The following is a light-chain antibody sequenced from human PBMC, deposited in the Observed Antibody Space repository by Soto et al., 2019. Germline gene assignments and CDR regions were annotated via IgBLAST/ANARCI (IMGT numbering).Light chain of an antibody. V-gene: IGKV3-11*01. CDR1: QTINNF. J-gene: IGKJ4*01. CDR3: HQRTTGT. CDR2: DAS. Sequence: EVVLTQSPATLSLSPGERATLSCRASQTINNFLAWYQQKPGQAPRLLIYDASSRAAGVPGRFSGSGSGTDFTLTITSLEPEDFALSHCHQRTTGTFGGGTKV.